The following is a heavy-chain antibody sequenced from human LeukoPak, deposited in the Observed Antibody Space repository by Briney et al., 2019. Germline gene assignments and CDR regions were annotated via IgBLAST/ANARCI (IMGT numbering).Heavy chain of an antibody. CDR3: ARQRAVAHGYYFDY. CDR2: ISSSGSTI. D-gene: IGHD6-19*01. CDR1: GFTFSDYY. J-gene: IGHJ4*02. V-gene: IGHV3-11*01. Sequence: GGSLRLSCAASGFTFSDYYMNWIRQAPGKGLEWVSYISSSGSTIYYADSVKGRFTISRDNAKNSLYLQMNSLRAEDTAVYYCARQRAVAHGYYFDYWGQGTLVTVSS.